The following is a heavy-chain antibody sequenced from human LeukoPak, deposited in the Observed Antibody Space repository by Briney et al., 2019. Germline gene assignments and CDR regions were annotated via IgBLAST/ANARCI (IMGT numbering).Heavy chain of an antibody. CDR2: IWYDGSKK. Sequence: GGSLRVSCAASGFTFSSYSMNWVRQAPGKGLEWVAVIWYDGSKKYYIDSVKGRFTISRDNSKNTLFLQMDYLRAEDTAAYHCAREGRYSRSSRSFGGFYYGMDVWGQGTTVTVSS. V-gene: IGHV3-33*08. J-gene: IGHJ6*02. D-gene: IGHD4-11*01. CDR1: GFTFSSYS. CDR3: AREGRYSRSSRSFGGFYYGMDV.